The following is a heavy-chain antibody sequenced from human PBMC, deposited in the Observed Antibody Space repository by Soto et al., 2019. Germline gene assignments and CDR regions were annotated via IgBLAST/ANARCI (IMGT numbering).Heavy chain of an antibody. CDR2: INTNTGNP. Sequence: GASVKVCCKASGNAFITYAMNWVRQKHGQGLGWMGWINTNTGNPTFAQGFTGRFVFSLDTSVSTSNLQICSLRAEDTAVYYCARVPPLYYCYMPQVHSSPSRDYWGQGTLVTVSS. CDR3: ARVPPLYYCYMPQVHSSPSRDY. D-gene: IGHD2-8*01. CDR1: GNAFITYA. J-gene: IGHJ4*02. V-gene: IGHV7-4-1*01.